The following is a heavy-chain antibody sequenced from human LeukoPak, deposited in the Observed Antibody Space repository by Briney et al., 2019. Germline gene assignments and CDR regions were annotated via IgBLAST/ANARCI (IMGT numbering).Heavy chain of an antibody. CDR3: ARGGGYSSGWYNY. J-gene: IGHJ4*02. CDR2: ISSSSSYI. D-gene: IGHD6-19*01. Sequence: GGSLRLSCAASGFTFSSYSVNWVRQAPGKGLEWVSSISSSSSYIYYADSVKGRFTISRDNAKNSLYLQMNSLRAEDTAVYYCARGGGYSSGWYNYWGQGTLVTVSS. V-gene: IGHV3-21*01. CDR1: GFTFSSYS.